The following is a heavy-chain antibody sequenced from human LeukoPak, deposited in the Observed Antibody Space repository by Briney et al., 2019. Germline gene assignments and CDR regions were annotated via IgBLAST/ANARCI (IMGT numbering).Heavy chain of an antibody. D-gene: IGHD2-8*01. V-gene: IGHV4-59*12. CDR1: GGSISSYY. J-gene: IGHJ4*02. Sequence: SETLSLTCTVSGGSISSYYWSWIRQPPGKGLEWIGYIYYSGSTNYNPSLKSRVTISVDTSKDQFSLKLSSVTAADTAVYYCARGRYCTNGVCLASLVWFATDFDYWGQGTLVTVSS. CDR3: ARGRYCTNGVCLASLVWFATDFDY. CDR2: IYYSGST.